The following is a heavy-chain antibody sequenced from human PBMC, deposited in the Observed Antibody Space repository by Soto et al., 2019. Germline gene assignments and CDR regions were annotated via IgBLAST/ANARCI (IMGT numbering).Heavy chain of an antibody. CDR2: IRSKAYGGTT. CDR3: TRGRGYLGYCSGRSFFSI. CDR1: GFTFGDYA. Sequence: SLRLSCTASGFTFGDYAMSWFRQAPGKGLEWVGFIRSKAYGGTTEYAASVKGRFTISRDDSKSIAYLQMNSLKTEDTAVYYCTRGRGYLGYCSGRSFFSIWGQGTMVIVSS. J-gene: IGHJ3*02. D-gene: IGHD2-15*01. V-gene: IGHV3-49*03.